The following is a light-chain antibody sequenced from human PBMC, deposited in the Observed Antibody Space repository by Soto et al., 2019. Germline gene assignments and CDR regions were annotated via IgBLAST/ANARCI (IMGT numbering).Light chain of an antibody. CDR1: QSISRY. CDR2: SAS. Sequence: EIVLTQSPGTLSLSPGERATLSCRASQSISRYLAWYQQKPGQAPRLLIYSASTRATDIPDRFSGGGSGTDFTLTISRLEPEDFAVYYCQQYGGSPLYTFGQGTKLEI. V-gene: IGKV3-20*01. CDR3: QQYGGSPLYT. J-gene: IGKJ2*01.